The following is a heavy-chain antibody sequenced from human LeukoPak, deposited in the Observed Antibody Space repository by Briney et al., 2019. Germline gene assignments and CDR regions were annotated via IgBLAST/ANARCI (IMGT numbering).Heavy chain of an antibody. CDR1: GFTFSSYG. D-gene: IGHD6-13*01. J-gene: IGHJ4*02. Sequence: GGSLRLSCAASGFTFSSYGMHWVRQAPGKGLEWVAVISYDGSNKYYADSVKGRFTISRDNSKNTLYLQMNSLRAEDTAVYYCAKGDAAAASYFDYWGQGTLVTVSS. CDR3: AKGDAAAASYFDY. CDR2: ISYDGSNK. V-gene: IGHV3-30*18.